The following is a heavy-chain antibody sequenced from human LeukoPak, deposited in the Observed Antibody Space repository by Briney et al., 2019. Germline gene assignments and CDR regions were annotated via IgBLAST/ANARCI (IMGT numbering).Heavy chain of an antibody. D-gene: IGHD1-26*01. V-gene: IGHV3-30*04. CDR3: ASGHLLGASYGLFDY. J-gene: IGHJ4*02. CDR2: ISYDGSNK. CDR1: GFTFSSYA. Sequence: GRSLRLSCAASGFTFSSYAMHWVRQAPGKGLEWVAVISYDGSNKYYADSVKGQFTISRDNSKNTLYLQMNSLRAEDTAVYYCASGHLLGASYGLFDYWGQGTLVTVSS.